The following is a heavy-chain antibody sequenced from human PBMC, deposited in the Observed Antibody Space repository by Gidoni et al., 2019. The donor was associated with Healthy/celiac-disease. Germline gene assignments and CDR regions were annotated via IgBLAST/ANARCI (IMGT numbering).Heavy chain of an antibody. D-gene: IGHD6-25*01. Sequence: EVQLLESGGGLVQPGGSLRLSCAASGFTFSSYAMSWVRQAPGKGLEWVSAISGSGGSTYYADSVKGRFTISRDNSKNTLYLQMNSLRAEDTAVYYCAKDTGIGDFPRLWYFDYWGQGTLVTVSS. J-gene: IGHJ4*02. V-gene: IGHV3-23*01. CDR1: GFTFSSYA. CDR2: ISGSGGST. CDR3: AKDTGIGDFPRLWYFDY.